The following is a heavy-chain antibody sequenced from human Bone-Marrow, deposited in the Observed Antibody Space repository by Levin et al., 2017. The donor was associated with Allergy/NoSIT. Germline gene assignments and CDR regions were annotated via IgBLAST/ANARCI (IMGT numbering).Heavy chain of an antibody. J-gene: IGHJ3*02. V-gene: IGHV3-53*01. CDR1: GFTVSSNH. Sequence: SGVSLRLSCAASGFTVSSNHMSWVRQAPGKGLEWVSLIYSGGRGYYADSVRGRFTISRDNSKNTLYLQLNSLRAEYTAVYYCAIYGSGNDYSAFDIWGQGTMVTVSS. CDR2: IYSGGRG. CDR3: AIYGSGNDYSAFDI. D-gene: IGHD3-10*01.